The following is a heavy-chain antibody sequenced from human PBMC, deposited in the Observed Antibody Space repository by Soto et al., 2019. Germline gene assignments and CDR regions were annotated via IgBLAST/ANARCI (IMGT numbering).Heavy chain of an antibody. V-gene: IGHV3-21*01. Sequence: EVQLVESGGGLVKPGGSLRLSCAASGFTFSSYSMNWVRQAPGKGLEWVSSISSTSSYIYYADSVKGRFTISRDNAKNSLYLQMNSLRAEDTAVYYCVSKGDDFWTRDFVYWGQGTLVTVSS. CDR1: GFTFSSYS. J-gene: IGHJ4*02. D-gene: IGHD3-3*01. CDR2: ISSTSSYI. CDR3: VSKGDDFWTRDFVY.